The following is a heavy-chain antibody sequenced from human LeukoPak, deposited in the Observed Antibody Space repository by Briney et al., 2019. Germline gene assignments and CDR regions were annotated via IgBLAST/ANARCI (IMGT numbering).Heavy chain of an antibody. D-gene: IGHD1-26*01. CDR3: TRDRSTSGSQNC. CDR1: GYTFTSYG. J-gene: IGHJ4*02. Sequence: GASVKVSCKTSGYTFTSYGIGWVRQAPGQGLEWMAWIYNGNTNYAQNLQGRVTVTTDTSTTTAYMELRSLRSDDTAVYYCTRDRSTSGSQNCWGQGTLVTVSS. CDR2: IYNGNT. V-gene: IGHV1-18*01.